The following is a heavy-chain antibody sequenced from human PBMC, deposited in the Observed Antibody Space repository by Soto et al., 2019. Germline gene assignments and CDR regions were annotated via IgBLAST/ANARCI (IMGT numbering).Heavy chain of an antibody. D-gene: IGHD3-3*01. V-gene: IGHV3-30*18. CDR3: AKEKRYYDFWSGYSAQYYYYYYMDV. CDR2: ISYDGSNK. Sequence: QVQLVESGGGVVQPGRSLRLSCAASGFTFSSYGMHWVRQAPGKGLEWVAVISYDGSNKYYADSVKGRFTISRDNSKNTLYLQMNSLRAEDTAVHYCAKEKRYYDFWSGYSAQYYYYYYMDVWGKGTTVTVSS. CDR1: GFTFSSYG. J-gene: IGHJ6*03.